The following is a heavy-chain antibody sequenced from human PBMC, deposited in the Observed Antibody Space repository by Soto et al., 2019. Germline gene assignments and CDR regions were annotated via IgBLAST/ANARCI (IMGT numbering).Heavy chain of an antibody. D-gene: IGHD1-7*01. V-gene: IGHV3-30*18. J-gene: IGHJ6*02. CDR2: ISYDGSNK. CDR1: GFTFSSYG. CDR3: AKDRELRSLHYGMDV. Sequence: QVQLVESGGGVVQPGRSLRLSCAASGFTFSSYGMHWVRQAPGKGLEWVAVISYDGSNKYYADSVKGRFTISRDNSKNTLYLQMNSLRAEDTAVYYCAKDRELRSLHYGMDVWGQGTTVTVSS.